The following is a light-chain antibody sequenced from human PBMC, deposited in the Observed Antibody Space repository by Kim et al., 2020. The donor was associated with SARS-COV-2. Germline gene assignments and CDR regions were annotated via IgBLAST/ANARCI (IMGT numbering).Light chain of an antibody. Sequence: QAVVTQEPSLTVSPGGTVTLTCGSTTGAVTSGHSPFWFQQRPGQAPRTLIHDTTNKFSWTSDRFSGSLLGGKATLTISGAQPEDEADYYCLLSYRGDVVFCVGTQLTVL. CDR3: LLSYRGDVV. CDR1: TGAVTSGHS. V-gene: IGLV7-46*01. J-gene: IGLJ2*01. CDR2: DTT.